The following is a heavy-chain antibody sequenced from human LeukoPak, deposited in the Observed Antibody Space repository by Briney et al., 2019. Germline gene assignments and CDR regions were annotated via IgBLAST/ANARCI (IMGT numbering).Heavy chain of an antibody. J-gene: IGHJ4*02. D-gene: IGHD3-3*01. CDR2: INPNSGGT. V-gene: IGHV1-2*02. Sequence: ASVKVSCKASGYTFTSYDINWVRQAPGQGLEWMGWINPNSGGTNYAQKFQGRVTMTRDTSISTAYMELSRLRSDDTAVYYCARDFWSGPNYFDYWGQGTLVTVSS. CDR1: GYTFTSYD. CDR3: ARDFWSGPNYFDY.